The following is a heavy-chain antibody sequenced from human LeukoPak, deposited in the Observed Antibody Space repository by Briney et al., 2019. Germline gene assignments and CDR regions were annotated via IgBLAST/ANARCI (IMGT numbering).Heavy chain of an antibody. CDR1: GFTFSSYA. Sequence: GGSLRLSCAASGFTFSSYAMSWVRQAPGKGLEWVSAISGSGGSTYYADSVKGRFTISRDNSKDTLYLQMNSLRAEDTAVYYCAKDRSGYDYEFDYWGQGTLVTVSS. J-gene: IGHJ4*02. CDR3: AKDRSGYDYEFDY. V-gene: IGHV3-23*01. D-gene: IGHD5-12*01. CDR2: ISGSGGST.